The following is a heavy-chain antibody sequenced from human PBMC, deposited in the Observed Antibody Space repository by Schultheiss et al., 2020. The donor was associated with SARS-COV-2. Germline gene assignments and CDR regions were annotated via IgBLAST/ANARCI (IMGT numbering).Heavy chain of an antibody. CDR3: AKGRFGELSLIH. Sequence: GGSLRLSCAASGFTFSSYGMHWVRQAPGKGLEWVALISYDGSNKYYADSVQGRFTISRDISKNTLYLQMNSLRAEDTALYYCAKGRFGELSLIHWGQGTLVTVSS. CDR2: ISYDGSNK. D-gene: IGHD3-10*01. V-gene: IGHV3-30*18. J-gene: IGHJ4*02. CDR1: GFTFSSYG.